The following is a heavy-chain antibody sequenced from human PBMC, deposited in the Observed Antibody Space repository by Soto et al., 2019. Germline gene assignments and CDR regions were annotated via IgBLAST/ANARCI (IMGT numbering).Heavy chain of an antibody. J-gene: IGHJ6*01. CDR3: ARLTRYSYDAMPAYYY. Sequence: PSETLSLTCAVSGTSISNSGHYWGWIRQPPGEGLEWIGTGTIYFRGGPYYNPSLKSRVSLSLDASKNQFSLRLESVTAADTAIYYCARLTRYSYDAMPAYYY. D-gene: IGHD3-3*01. CDR2: GTIYFRGGP. CDR1: GTSISNSGHY. V-gene: IGHV4-39*07.